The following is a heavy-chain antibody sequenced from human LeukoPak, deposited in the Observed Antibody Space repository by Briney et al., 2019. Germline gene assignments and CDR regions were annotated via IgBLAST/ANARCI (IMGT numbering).Heavy chain of an antibody. J-gene: IGHJ4*02. CDR1: GFFFSDPY. CDR2: IKNKAKSYTT. D-gene: IGHD1-26*01. Sequence: PGGSLRLSCAASGFFFSDPYMEWVRQAPGKGLEWVGRIKNKAKSYTTEYAATVKGRFTISRDDSKNSLYLQMDSLETEDTAVYFCARSRLGALDYWGQGTLVTVSS. V-gene: IGHV3-72*01. CDR3: ARSRLGALDY.